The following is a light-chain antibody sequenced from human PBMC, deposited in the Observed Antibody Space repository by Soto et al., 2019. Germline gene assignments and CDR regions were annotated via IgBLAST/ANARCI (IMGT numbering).Light chain of an antibody. V-gene: IGLV2-8*01. J-gene: IGLJ1*01. CDR3: NSYAGSNNV. CDR1: ISDVGGYNY. Sequence: QSLLTQPPSASGSPGQSFTISCTGTISDVGGYNYVSWYQQHPGKAPKLMIYEVSQRPSGVPDRFSGSKSGNTASLTVSGLQAEDEADYYCNSYAGSNNVFGTGTKVTVL. CDR2: EVS.